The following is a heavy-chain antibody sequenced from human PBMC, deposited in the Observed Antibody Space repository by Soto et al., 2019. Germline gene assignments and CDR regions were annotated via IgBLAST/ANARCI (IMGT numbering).Heavy chain of an antibody. CDR3: ARFFGSGFDY. CDR2: ISTCGATR. J-gene: IGHJ4*02. Sequence: EVQLVESGGGLVQPGGSLRLSCVASGFTFSTDSMNWVRQAPGKGLEWGAHISTCGATRYYADSVKGRFTISRDNAKTSLYLQMDSLRNEDTAVYYCARFFGSGFDYWGQGTLVTVSS. CDR1: GFTFSTDS. D-gene: IGHD6-19*01. V-gene: IGHV3-48*02.